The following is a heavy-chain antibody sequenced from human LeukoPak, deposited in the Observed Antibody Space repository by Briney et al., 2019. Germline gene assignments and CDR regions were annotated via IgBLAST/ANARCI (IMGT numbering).Heavy chain of an antibody. V-gene: IGHV3-9*01. J-gene: IGHJ4*02. CDR1: XDXXA. D-gene: IGHD6-19*01. CDR3: AKEEGSGWYNFDY. CDR2: ISWNSGSI. Sequence: XDXXAMXXVRHAPGKGLEWVSGISWNSGSIGYADSVKGRFTISRDNAKNSLYLQMNSLRAEDTALYYCAKEEGSGWYNFDYWGRGTLVTVSS.